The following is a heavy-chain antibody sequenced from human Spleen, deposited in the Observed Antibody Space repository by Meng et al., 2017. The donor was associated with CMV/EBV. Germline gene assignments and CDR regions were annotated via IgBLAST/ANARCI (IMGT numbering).Heavy chain of an antibody. CDR2: INPNTGDS. Sequence: TASGYTFTGYYLHWVRQAPGQGLEWMGCINPNTGDSNYAEIFQGRVTVTRDTSIRTAYMELNGLRSDDTAVYYCAREGDGGNSFPDYWGQGTLVTVSS. CDR1: GYTFTGYY. D-gene: IGHD4-23*01. CDR3: AREGDGGNSFPDY. V-gene: IGHV1-2*02. J-gene: IGHJ4*02.